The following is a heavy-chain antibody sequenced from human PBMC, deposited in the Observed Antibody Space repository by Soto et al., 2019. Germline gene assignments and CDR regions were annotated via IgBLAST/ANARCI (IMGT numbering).Heavy chain of an antibody. CDR3: AKDKGKKYFDY. CDR1: RLTFSRAG. CDR2: ISDDGNNI. V-gene: IGHV3-30*18. Sequence: QVQLVESGGGVVQPGRSLRLSCAASRLTFSRAGMHWVRQAPGKGLEWVAVISDDGNNIYYADSVKGRFTISRDNSKDTLYLQMNSLRVEDTAVYYCAKDKGKKYFDYWGQGILVTVSS. J-gene: IGHJ4*02.